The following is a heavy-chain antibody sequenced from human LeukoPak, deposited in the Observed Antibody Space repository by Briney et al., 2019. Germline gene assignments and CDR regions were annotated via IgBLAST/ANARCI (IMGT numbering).Heavy chain of an antibody. J-gene: IGHJ6*03. CDR1: GFTFSSYS. CDR3: ARDRYSRSTIFWVYYMDV. D-gene: IGHD3-9*01. Sequence: GGSLRLSCAASGFTFSSYSMNWVRQAPGKGLEWVSSISSSSSYIYYADSVKGRFTISRDNAKNSLYLQMNSLRAEDTAVYYCARDRYSRSTIFWVYYMDVWGKGTTVTVSS. V-gene: IGHV3-21*01. CDR2: ISSSSSYI.